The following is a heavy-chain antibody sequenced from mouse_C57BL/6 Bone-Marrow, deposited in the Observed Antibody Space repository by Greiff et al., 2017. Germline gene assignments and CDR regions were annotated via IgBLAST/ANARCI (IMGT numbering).Heavy chain of an antibody. J-gene: IGHJ3*01. CDR3: ARFPVRRGSWFAY. D-gene: IGHD2-14*01. CDR2: IHPNSGST. CDR1: GYTFTSYW. V-gene: IGHV1-64*01. Sequence: VQLQQPGAELVKPGASVKLSCKASGYTFTSYWMHWVKQRPGQGLEWIGMIHPNSGSTNYNEKFNSKATLTVDKSSSTAYMQLSSLTSEDSAVYYCARFPVRRGSWFAYWGKGTLVTVSA.